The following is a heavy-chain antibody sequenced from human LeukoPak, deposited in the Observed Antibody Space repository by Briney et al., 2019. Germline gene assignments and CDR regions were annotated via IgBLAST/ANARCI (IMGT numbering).Heavy chain of an antibody. CDR2: INWNSDTK. CDR1: GFAFHNYA. V-gene: IGHV3-9*01. Sequence: PGGSLRLSCVGSGFAFHNYAMHWVRRPPGKGLEWVSAINWNSDTKAYADSVKGRFTISRDRARNSLCLQMDSLRPEDTALYYCAKDTGGNGAYFYAMDVWGQGTSVTVSS. D-gene: IGHD4-23*01. CDR3: AKDTGGNGAYFYAMDV. J-gene: IGHJ6*02.